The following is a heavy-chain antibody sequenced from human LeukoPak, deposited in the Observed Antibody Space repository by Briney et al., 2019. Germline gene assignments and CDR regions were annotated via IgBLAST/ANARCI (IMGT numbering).Heavy chain of an antibody. Sequence: ASVKVSCKASGYTFTSYYMHWVRQAPGQGLEWMGIINPSGGNTSYAQKFQGRVTMTRDMSTSTVYMELSSLRSEDTAVYYCARQFYGDPFDYWGQGTLVTVSS. CDR3: ARQFYGDPFDY. D-gene: IGHD4-17*01. CDR2: INPSGGNT. V-gene: IGHV1-46*01. CDR1: GYTFTSYY. J-gene: IGHJ4*02.